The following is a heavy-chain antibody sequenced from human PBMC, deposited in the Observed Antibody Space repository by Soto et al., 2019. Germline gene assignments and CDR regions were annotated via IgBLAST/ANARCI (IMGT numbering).Heavy chain of an antibody. Sequence: QVQLVQSGAEVKKPGASVKVSCKASGYTFTSYGISWVRQAPGQGLEWVGWISAYNGNTNYAQKLQGRVTMTTDTSTSTAYMELRSVRSDDQAVYYCARDRRKDYYGSVLRDAFDIWGQGTMVTFSS. V-gene: IGHV1-18*01. CDR1: GYTFTSYG. CDR3: ARDRRKDYYGSVLRDAFDI. J-gene: IGHJ3*02. CDR2: ISAYNGNT. D-gene: IGHD3-10*01.